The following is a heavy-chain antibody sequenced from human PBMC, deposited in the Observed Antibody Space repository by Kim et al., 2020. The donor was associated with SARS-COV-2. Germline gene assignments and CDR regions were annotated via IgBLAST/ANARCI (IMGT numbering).Heavy chain of an antibody. Sequence: KGRFTISRDDSNNTLYLQMNSLKTEDTAVYYCTTEVHVLRYFDQGPCFDYWGQGTLVTVSS. V-gene: IGHV3-15*01. J-gene: IGHJ4*02. D-gene: IGHD3-9*01. CDR3: TTEVHVLRYFDQGPCFDY.